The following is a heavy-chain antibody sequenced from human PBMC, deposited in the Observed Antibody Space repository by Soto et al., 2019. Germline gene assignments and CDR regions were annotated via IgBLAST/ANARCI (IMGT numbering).Heavy chain of an antibody. J-gene: IGHJ4*02. CDR1: GGSISSSSYY. CDR3: ASGQDGDFDY. V-gene: IGHV4-39*07. CDR2: IYYSGST. Sequence: PSETLSLTCTVSGGSISSSSYYWGWIRQPPGKGLEWIGSIYYSGSTYYNPSLKSRVTISVDTSKNQFSLKLSSVTAADTAVYYCASGQDGDFDYWGQGTLVTVSS.